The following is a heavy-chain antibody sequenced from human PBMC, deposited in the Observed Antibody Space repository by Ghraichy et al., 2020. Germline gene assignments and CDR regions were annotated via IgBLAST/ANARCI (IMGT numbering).Heavy chain of an antibody. CDR3: ARHSPITMVRGVPDGMDV. CDR1: GGSISSYY. Sequence: SETLSLTCTVSGGSISSYYWSWIRQPPGKGLEWIGYIYYSGSTNYNPSLKSRVTISVDTSKNQFSLKLSSVTAADTAVYYCARHSPITMVRGVPDGMDVWGQGTTVTVSS. V-gene: IGHV4-59*08. D-gene: IGHD3-10*01. J-gene: IGHJ6*02. CDR2: IYYSGST.